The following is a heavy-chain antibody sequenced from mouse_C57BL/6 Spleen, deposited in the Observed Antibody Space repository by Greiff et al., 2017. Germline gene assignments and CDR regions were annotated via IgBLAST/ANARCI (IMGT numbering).Heavy chain of an antibody. J-gene: IGHJ4*01. V-gene: IGHV1-54*01. CDR1: GYAFTNYL. Sequence: QVQLQQSGAELVRPGTSVKVSCKASGYAFTNYLIEWVKQRPGQGLEWIGVINPGCGCTNYNEKFKGKATLTANKSSSTAYMQLSSLTSEDSAVYFYARHSNYVNYAMDYWGRGTSVTVSS. CDR2: INPGCGCT. D-gene: IGHD2-5*01. CDR3: ARHSNYVNYAMDY.